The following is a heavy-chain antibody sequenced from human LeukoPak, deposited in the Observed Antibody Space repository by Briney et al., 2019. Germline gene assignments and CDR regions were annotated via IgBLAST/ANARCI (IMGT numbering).Heavy chain of an antibody. Sequence: SVKVSCKASGGTFSSYAISWVRQAPGQGLEWMGRIIPIFGTANYAQKFQGRVTITADKSTSTAYMELSSLRSEDTAVYYCASPYDYVWGAHYYMDVRGKGTTVTVSS. J-gene: IGHJ6*03. D-gene: IGHD3-16*01. CDR3: ASPYDYVWGAHYYMDV. CDR1: GGTFSSYA. V-gene: IGHV1-69*06. CDR2: IIPIFGTA.